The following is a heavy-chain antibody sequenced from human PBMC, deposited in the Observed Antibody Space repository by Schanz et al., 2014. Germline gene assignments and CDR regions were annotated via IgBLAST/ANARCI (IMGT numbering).Heavy chain of an antibody. Sequence: QVHLVQSGAEVKKPGASVKVSCKASGYTFTDYGVIWVRQAPGQGLEWMGMINPSGGSTTYAQKFQGRVTMTRDTSTSTAYMELSSLRSEDTAMYYCARDYYDSSGYYYCDYWGQGTLVTVSS. V-gene: IGHV1-46*01. CDR3: ARDYYDSSGYYYCDY. D-gene: IGHD3-22*01. J-gene: IGHJ4*02. CDR2: INPSGGST. CDR1: GYTFTDYG.